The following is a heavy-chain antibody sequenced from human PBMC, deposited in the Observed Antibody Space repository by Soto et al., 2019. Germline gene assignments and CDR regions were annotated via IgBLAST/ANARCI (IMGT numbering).Heavy chain of an antibody. CDR3: AREGIAAALDY. Sequence: EVQLVESGGGLVKPGGSLRLSCAASGFTFSSYSMNWVRQAPGQGLEWVSSISSSSSYIYYADSVKGRFTISRDNAKNSLYLQVNCLRAEDTAVYYCAREGIAAALDYWGQGTLVTVSS. J-gene: IGHJ4*02. CDR1: GFTFSSYS. V-gene: IGHV3-21*01. CDR2: ISSSSSYI. D-gene: IGHD6-13*01.